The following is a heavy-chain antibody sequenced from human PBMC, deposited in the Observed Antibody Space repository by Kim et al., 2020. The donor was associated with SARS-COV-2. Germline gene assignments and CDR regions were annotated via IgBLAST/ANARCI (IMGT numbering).Heavy chain of an antibody. D-gene: IGHD2-2*01. Sequence: GGSLRLSCTASGFTFGDYYMNWVRQAPGKGLEWVSGIGGNSDSIAYADSVKGRFTISRDNAKNYLYLQINSLRPEDTALYYCAKRHCSRTTCYCYFDYWGQGTLVTVSS. J-gene: IGHJ4*02. CDR3: AKRHCSRTTCYCYFDY. CDR2: IGGNSDSI. CDR1: GFTFGDYY. V-gene: IGHV3-9*01.